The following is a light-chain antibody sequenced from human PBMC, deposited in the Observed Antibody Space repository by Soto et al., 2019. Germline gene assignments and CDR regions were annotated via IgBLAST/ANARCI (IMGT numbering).Light chain of an antibody. CDR1: QIVTNY. J-gene: IGKJ5*01. Sequence: ESLLTQSRATRSLSPRERSTLSGRAIQIVTNYLNWYQQKPGQGPRLLIFDASNRATGTPPRFSGSGSGTDFTLTISSLEPEDFAVYYCQQHSNWPGLITFGQGTRLENK. CDR3: QQHSNWPGLIT. V-gene: IGKV3-11*01. CDR2: DAS.